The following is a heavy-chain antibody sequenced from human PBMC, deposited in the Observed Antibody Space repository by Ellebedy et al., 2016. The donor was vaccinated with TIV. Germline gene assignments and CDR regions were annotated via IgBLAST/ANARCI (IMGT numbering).Heavy chain of an antibody. CDR3: ARLGVVPAARGYFDY. CDR1: GYSFTSYW. Sequence: GGSLRLXCKGSGYSFTSYWIGWVRQMPGKGLEWMGIIYPGDSDTRYSPSFQGQVTISADKSISTAYLQWSSLKASDTAMYYCARLGVVPAARGYFDYWGQGTLVTVSS. V-gene: IGHV5-51*01. J-gene: IGHJ4*02. CDR2: IYPGDSDT. D-gene: IGHD2-2*01.